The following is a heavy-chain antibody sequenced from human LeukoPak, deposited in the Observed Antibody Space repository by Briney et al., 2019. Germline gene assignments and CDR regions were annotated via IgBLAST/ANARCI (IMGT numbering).Heavy chain of an antibody. CDR3: ARDGAKSYSSSWYWFDP. CDR1: GGTFSSYA. D-gene: IGHD6-13*01. J-gene: IGHJ5*01. CDR2: IIPIFGTA. V-gene: IGHV1-69*05. Sequence: SVKVSCKASGGTFSSYAISWVRQAPGQGLEWMGRIIPIFGTANYAQKFQGRVTITTDESTSTAYMELSSLRSEDTAVYYCARDGAKSYSSSWYWFDPWAKEPWSPSPQ.